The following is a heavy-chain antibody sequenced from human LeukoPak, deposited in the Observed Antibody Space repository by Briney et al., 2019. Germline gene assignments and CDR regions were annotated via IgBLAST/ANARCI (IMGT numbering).Heavy chain of an antibody. CDR1: GFTVSSNY. J-gene: IGHJ4*02. Sequence: GGSLRLSCAASGFTVSSNYMSWVRQAPGKGLEWVSVIYSGGSTYYADSVKGRFTISRDNSKNTLYLQMNSLRAEDTAVDYCARGAYYYVSSGYTYWGQGTLVTVSS. D-gene: IGHD3-22*01. V-gene: IGHV3-66*01. CDR3: ARGAYYYVSSGYTY. CDR2: IYSGGST.